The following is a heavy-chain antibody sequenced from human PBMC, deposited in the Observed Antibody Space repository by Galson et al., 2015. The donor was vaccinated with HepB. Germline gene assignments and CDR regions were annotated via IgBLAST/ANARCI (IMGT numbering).Heavy chain of an antibody. D-gene: IGHD1-26*01. V-gene: IGHV3-7*01. CDR2: IKQEGSEK. CDR1: GCTFSSYW. J-gene: IGHJ5*02. Sequence: SLRLSCAASGCTFSSYWMSWVRQAPGKGLEWVANIKQEGSEKYYVDSVKGRFTISRDNAKNSLYLHMNSVRAEDTALYYCARDSGELTPWGQGTLVTVSS. CDR3: ARDSGELTP.